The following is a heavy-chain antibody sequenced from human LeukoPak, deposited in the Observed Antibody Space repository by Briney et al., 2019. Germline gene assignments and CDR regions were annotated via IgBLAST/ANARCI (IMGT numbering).Heavy chain of an antibody. CDR3: ARGLVPAASLYYYYYMDV. V-gene: IGHV4-59*01. Sequence: SETLSLTCTVSGGSISSYYWSWIRQPPGKGLEWIGYIYYSGSTNYNPSLKSRVTISVDTSKNQFSLKLSSVTAADTAVYYCARGLVPAASLYYYYYMDVWGKGTTVTISS. CDR2: IYYSGST. J-gene: IGHJ6*03. CDR1: GGSISSYY. D-gene: IGHD2-2*01.